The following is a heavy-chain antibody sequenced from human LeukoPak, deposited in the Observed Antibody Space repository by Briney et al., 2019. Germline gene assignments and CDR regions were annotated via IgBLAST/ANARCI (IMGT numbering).Heavy chain of an antibody. D-gene: IGHD3-22*01. CDR3: ASDYDSSGYDY. Sequence: SQTLSLTCTVSGGSISSGGYYWSWIGQHLGKGPECIGYIYYSGSTYYNPSLKSRVIISVDTSKNQFSLKLSSVPAADTAVYYCASDYDSSGYDYWGQGTLVTVSS. V-gene: IGHV4-31*03. CDR1: GGSISSGGYY. CDR2: IYYSGST. J-gene: IGHJ4*02.